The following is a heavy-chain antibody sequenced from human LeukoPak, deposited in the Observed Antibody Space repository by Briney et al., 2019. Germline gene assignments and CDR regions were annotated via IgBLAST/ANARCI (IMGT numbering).Heavy chain of an antibody. CDR1: GFDFSNYG. J-gene: IGHJ4*02. Sequence: PEGSLRLSCAASGFDFSNYGMHWVRQAPGKGLEWVTFIQYDGINKYYGDSVRGRFTISRDNSKNTLYLQMHSLRVEDTAMYYCVKSSSSQTAEDFWGQGTLVTVSS. CDR3: VKSSSSQTAEDF. CDR2: IQYDGINK. V-gene: IGHV3-30*02. D-gene: IGHD2-21*02.